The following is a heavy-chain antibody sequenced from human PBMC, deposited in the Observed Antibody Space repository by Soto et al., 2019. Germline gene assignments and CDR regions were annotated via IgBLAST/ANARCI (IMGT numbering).Heavy chain of an antibody. V-gene: IGHV1-18*01. CDR3: AMVDVYVTPSPQDV. CDR2: INAYNGNT. D-gene: IGHD3-16*01. CDR1: GYSFTRYG. Sequence: ASVKVSCKASGYSFTRYGIGWARQAPGQGLEWIGWINAYNGNTNYAQSLQGRLTLTTDTSTTTAYMELRSLRSNDTAIYYCAMVDVYVTPSPQDVWGQGTTVTVSS. J-gene: IGHJ6*02.